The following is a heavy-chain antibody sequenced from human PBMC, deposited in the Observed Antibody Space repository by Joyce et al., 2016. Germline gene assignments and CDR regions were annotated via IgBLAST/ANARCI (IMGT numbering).Heavy chain of an antibody. J-gene: IGHJ6*01. Sequence: EVQLVESGGGLVKPGGSLRLSCAASGFTFSSSSMSWIRQAAGKGLAWVAAINGHSYFIFHADSVKGRFTVSRDNAKNTLYLQMNSLRVEDTAVFYFVRGGKDYSYSMDVWGQGTTVTVSS. CDR2: INGHSYFI. D-gene: IGHD2-21*02. CDR1: GFTFSSSS. CDR3: VRGGKDYSYSMDV. V-gene: IGHV3-21*01.